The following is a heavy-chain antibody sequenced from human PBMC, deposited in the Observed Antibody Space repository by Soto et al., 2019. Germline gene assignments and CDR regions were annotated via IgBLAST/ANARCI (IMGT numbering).Heavy chain of an antibody. CDR1: GFTLSTFS. J-gene: IGHJ4*02. CDR2: IVGIGSQI. Sequence: GGSLRLSCTVSGFTLSTFSMTWVRKAPGKGLECVSGIVGIGSQIHYADSVKGRFTISKDNSNKILYLQMNTLRVDDTDVYLCVKEAVYKDGLWLMDQWGQGTQVTVSS. CDR3: VKEAVYKDGLWLMDQ. D-gene: IGHD2-21*01. V-gene: IGHV3-23*01.